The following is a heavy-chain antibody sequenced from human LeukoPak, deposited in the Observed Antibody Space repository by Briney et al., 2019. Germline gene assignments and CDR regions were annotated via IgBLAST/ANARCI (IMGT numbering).Heavy chain of an antibody. CDR3: AKDIYGSGSHDAFHI. J-gene: IGHJ3*02. V-gene: IGHV3-9*01. Sequence: SGGSLRLSCAASGFTFDDYAMHWVRQAPGKGLEWVSGISWNSGSIGYADSVKGRFTISRDNAKNSLYLQMNSLRAEDTALYYCAKDIYGSGSHDAFHIWGQGTMVTVSS. CDR1: GFTFDDYA. CDR2: ISWNSGSI. D-gene: IGHD3-10*01.